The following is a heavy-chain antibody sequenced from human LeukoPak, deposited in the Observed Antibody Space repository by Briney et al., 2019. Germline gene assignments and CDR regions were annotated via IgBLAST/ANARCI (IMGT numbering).Heavy chain of an antibody. CDR2: ISYDGSNK. V-gene: IGHV3-30-3*01. D-gene: IGHD5-18*01. Sequence: GGSLRLSFEASGFTFSSYAMHWVRRAPGKGLEWVAVISYDGSNKYYADSVKGRFTISRDNSKNTLYLQMNSLRAEDTAVYYCARNRYSGYSYGRGMPIDYWGQGTLVTVSS. CDR3: ARNRYSGYSYGRGMPIDY. J-gene: IGHJ4*02. CDR1: GFTFSSYA.